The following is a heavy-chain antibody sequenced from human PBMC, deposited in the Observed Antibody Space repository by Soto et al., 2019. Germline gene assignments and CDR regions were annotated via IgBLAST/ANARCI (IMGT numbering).Heavy chain of an antibody. D-gene: IGHD3-16*01. CDR1: GFIFSDHW. Sequence: ESGGGLVQPGGSLRLSCAASGFIFSDHWMTWVRQAPGKGLEWLANIKSDGSAEFYVDPVKGRCTISRDNSKSLSYLQIKRLRVEDKAVYYCARGGLAWHEGAYWGQGTQVTVSS. J-gene: IGHJ4*02. V-gene: IGHV3-7*03. CDR2: IKSDGSAE. CDR3: ARGGLAWHEGAY.